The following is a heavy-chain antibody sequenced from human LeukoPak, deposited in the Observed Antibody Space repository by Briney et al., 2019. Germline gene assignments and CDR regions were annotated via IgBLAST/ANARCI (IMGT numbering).Heavy chain of an antibody. CDR1: GGSISSSSYY. CDR2: IYYSGST. Sequence: SETLSLTCTVSGGSISSSSYYWGWIRQPPGKGLEWIGSIYYSGSTYYNPSLKSRVTISVDTSKNQFSLKLSSVTAADTAVYCCARTDTDAFDIWGQGTMVTVSS. J-gene: IGHJ3*02. V-gene: IGHV4-39*07. CDR3: ARTDTDAFDI.